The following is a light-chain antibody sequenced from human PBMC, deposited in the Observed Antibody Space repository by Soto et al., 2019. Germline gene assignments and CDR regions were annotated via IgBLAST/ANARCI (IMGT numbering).Light chain of an antibody. CDR3: ETWDSKTWV. CDR1: SGHSGYI. V-gene: IGLV4-60*02. Sequence: QLVLTQSSSASASLGSSVKLTCTLSSGHSGYIIAWHQQQPGKAPRYLMKLEGSGSYNKGSGVPDRFSGSSSGADRYLTISNLQFEDEADYYCETWDSKTWVFGGGTQVTVL. CDR2: LEGSGSY. J-gene: IGLJ3*02.